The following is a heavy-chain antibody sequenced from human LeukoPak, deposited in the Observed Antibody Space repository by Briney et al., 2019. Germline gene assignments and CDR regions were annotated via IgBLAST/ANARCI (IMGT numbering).Heavy chain of an antibody. CDR1: GYTFTSYG. CDR2: ISAYNGNT. CDR3: ARDKDDFWSEDFDY. V-gene: IGHV1-18*01. D-gene: IGHD3-3*01. J-gene: IGHJ4*02. Sequence: GASVKVSCKASGYTFTSYGISWVRQAPGQGLEWMGWISAYNGNTNYAQKLQGRVTMTTDTSTSTAYMELRSLRSDDTAVYYCARDKDDFWSEDFDYWGQGTLVTVSS.